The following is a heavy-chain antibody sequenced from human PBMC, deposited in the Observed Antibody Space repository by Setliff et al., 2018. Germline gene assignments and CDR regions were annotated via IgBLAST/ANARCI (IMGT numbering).Heavy chain of an antibody. CDR1: GYTFNNYG. Sequence: GASVKVSCKASGYTFNNYGVAWVGQAPGQGLDWMGWVTIYNGNTKYAQNLQGRLTLTTDRSTSTVYMELGSLTTDDTAIYYCARVESMVRGKNILRHFDYWGQGTQVTVSS. CDR2: VTIYNGNT. V-gene: IGHV1-18*01. CDR3: ARVESMVRGKNILRHFDY. J-gene: IGHJ4*02. D-gene: IGHD3-10*01.